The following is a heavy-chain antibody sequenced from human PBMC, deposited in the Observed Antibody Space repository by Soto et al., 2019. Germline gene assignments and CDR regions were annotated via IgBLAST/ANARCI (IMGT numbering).Heavy chain of an antibody. CDR3: AKASYRSLSYIGGNWFDP. V-gene: IGHV3-23*01. D-gene: IGHD6-6*01. J-gene: IGHJ5*02. CDR2: ITGSGGST. Sequence: EVQLLESGGGLVQSGGSLSLSCAASGFRFDTYALTWVRQAPGKGLEWVSGITGSGGSTYYADSVKGRFTISRDNSKITLYRQMKSLRAEDTAVYYCAKASYRSLSYIGGNWFDPWGQGTLVTVSS. CDR1: GFRFDTYA.